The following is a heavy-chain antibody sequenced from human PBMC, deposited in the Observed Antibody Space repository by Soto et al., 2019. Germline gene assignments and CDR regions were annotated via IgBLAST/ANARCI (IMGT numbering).Heavy chain of an antibody. Sequence: GESLQISCKGSGYIFSNYWIAWVRQMPGKGLEWMGLIYPGDSDTKYSPSFQGQVTISADKSINTAYLQWSSLKASDTAMYYCATQLANWGIGMTDYWGQGTLVTVSS. J-gene: IGHJ4*02. CDR3: ATQLANWGIGMTDY. V-gene: IGHV5-51*01. D-gene: IGHD7-27*01. CDR1: GYIFSNYW. CDR2: IYPGDSDT.